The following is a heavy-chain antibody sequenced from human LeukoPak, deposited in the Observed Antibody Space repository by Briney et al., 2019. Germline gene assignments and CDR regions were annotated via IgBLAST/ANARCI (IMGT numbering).Heavy chain of an antibody. CDR3: TRGVLLQGRGAFDI. Sequence: GASVKVSCKASGYTFTSYDINWVRQATGQGLEWMGWMNPNSGGTTFAQKFQGRVTMTRDTSISTVYMELSSLNSDDTAVYYCTRGVLLQGRGAFDIWGQGTMVTVSS. V-gene: IGHV1-2*02. D-gene: IGHD2-15*01. CDR2: MNPNSGGT. CDR1: GYTFTSYD. J-gene: IGHJ3*02.